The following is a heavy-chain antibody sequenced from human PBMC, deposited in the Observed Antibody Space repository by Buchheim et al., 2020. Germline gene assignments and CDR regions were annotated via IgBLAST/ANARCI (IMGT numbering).Heavy chain of an antibody. J-gene: IGHJ6*02. CDR3: AKERGWIQLDYYYGMDV. Sequence: QVQLVESGGGLVKPGGSLRLSCAASGFTFSDYYMSWIRQAPGKGLEWVSYISSSSSYTNYADSVKGRFTISRDNAKNSLYLQMNSLRAEDTAVYYCAKERGWIQLDYYYGMDVWGQGTT. CDR1: GFTFSDYY. V-gene: IGHV3-11*05. D-gene: IGHD5-18*01. CDR2: ISSSSSYT.